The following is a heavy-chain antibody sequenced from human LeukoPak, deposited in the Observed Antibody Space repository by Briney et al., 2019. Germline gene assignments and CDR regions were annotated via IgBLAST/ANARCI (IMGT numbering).Heavy chain of an antibody. V-gene: IGHV3-74*01. D-gene: IGHD6-25*01. CDR1: GFTLSSYW. CDR2: INSDGSST. CDR3: ARETYSSAAFDP. Sequence: GGSLRLSCAASGFTLSSYWMHWVRQAPGKGLVWVSRINSDGSSTSYADSVKGRFTISRDNAKNTLYLQMNSLRAEDTAVYYCARETYSSAAFDPWGQGTLVTVSS. J-gene: IGHJ5*02.